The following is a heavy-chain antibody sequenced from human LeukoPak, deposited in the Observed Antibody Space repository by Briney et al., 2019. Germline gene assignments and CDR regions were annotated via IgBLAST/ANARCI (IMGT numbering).Heavy chain of an antibody. CDR3: VLLWERLGDFFFDF. D-gene: IGHD1-26*01. J-gene: IGHJ4*01. V-gene: IGHV1-18*01. Sequence: ASVKVSCKASGYSFTTFGITWVRQAPGQGLEWMAWLSAHIGDTNYSQKFQGRVTVTSDTSTSTAYMELRSLKSDDTAVYYCVLLWERLGDFFFDFWGQGSLVTVSS. CDR2: LSAHIGDT. CDR1: GYSFTTFG.